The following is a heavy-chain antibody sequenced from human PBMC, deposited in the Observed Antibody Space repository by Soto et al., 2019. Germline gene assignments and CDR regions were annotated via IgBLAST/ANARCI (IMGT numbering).Heavy chain of an antibody. Sequence: GGSLRLSCAASGFTLSSYAMSWVRQAPGKGLEWVSAISGSGGSTYYADSVKGRFTISRDNSKNTLYLQMNSLRAEDTAVYYCAKDPPFIYSGYDSIDYWGQGTLVTVSS. J-gene: IGHJ4*02. CDR1: GFTLSSYA. CDR2: ISGSGGST. V-gene: IGHV3-23*01. D-gene: IGHD5-12*01. CDR3: AKDPPFIYSGYDSIDY.